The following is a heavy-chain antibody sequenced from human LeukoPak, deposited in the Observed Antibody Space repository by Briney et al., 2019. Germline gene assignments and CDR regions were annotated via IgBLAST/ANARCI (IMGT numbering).Heavy chain of an antibody. Sequence: KPSETLSLTCAVYGGSFSDYYWTWVRQSPGKGLEWIGEINHSGSTNYNPSLKSRVTISADTSKSQFSLKVPSVTAADTALYYCARVAHPSRNGYYLGYWGQGTLVTISS. V-gene: IGHV4-34*01. CDR1: GGSFSDYY. J-gene: IGHJ4*02. D-gene: IGHD5-12*01. CDR3: ARVAHPSRNGYYLGY. CDR2: INHSGST.